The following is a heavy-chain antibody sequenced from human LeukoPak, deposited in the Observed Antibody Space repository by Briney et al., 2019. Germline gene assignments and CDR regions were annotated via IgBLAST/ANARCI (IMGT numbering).Heavy chain of an antibody. CDR1: GYTFTGYY. CDR3: AREDRVTGYDSSKNAFDI. V-gene: IGHV1-2*04. Sequence: ASVKVSCKASGYTFTGYYMHWVRQAPGQGLEWMGWINPNSGGTNYAQKFQGWVTMTRDTSISTAYMKLSRLRSDDTAVYYCAREDRVTGYDSSKNAFDIWGQGTMVTVSS. CDR2: INPNSGGT. D-gene: IGHD3-22*01. J-gene: IGHJ3*02.